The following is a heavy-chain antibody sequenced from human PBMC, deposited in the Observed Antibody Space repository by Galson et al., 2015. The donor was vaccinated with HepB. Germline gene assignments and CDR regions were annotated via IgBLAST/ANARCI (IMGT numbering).Heavy chain of an antibody. V-gene: IGHV3-23*01. D-gene: IGHD6-19*01. CDR1: GFTFSYYA. CDR3: AKVFPEKTDGWYRQALYYFDS. CDR2: ITPSGDNT. J-gene: IGHJ4*02. Sequence: SLRLSCAASGFTFSYYAMSWVRQAPGKGLEWISAITPSGDNTYSADSMKGRFLIARDNSQNTLFLQTNSLRADDTAIYFCAKVFPEKTDGWYRQALYYFDSWGQGTRVTVSS.